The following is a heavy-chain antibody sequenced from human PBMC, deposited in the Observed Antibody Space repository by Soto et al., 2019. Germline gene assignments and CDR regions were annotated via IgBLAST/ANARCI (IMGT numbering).Heavy chain of an antibody. D-gene: IGHD3-9*01. CDR1: GFSLSTSGVG. Sequence: QITLKESGPTLVRPTQTLTLTCAFSGFSLSTSGVGVGWIRQPPGKALEWLAVIYWDDSKHYSPSLRGRLTVTKDTSKNQVVLTMTNMDAMDTGTCYCAHKGPEDWPLDYWGQGTLVSVSS. V-gene: IGHV2-5*02. CDR3: AHKGPEDWPLDY. CDR2: IYWDDSK. J-gene: IGHJ4*02.